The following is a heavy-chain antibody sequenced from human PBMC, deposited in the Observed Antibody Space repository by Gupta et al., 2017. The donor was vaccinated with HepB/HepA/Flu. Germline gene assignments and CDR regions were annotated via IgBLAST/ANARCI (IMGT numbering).Heavy chain of an antibody. D-gene: IGHD6-6*01. J-gene: IGHJ4*02. CDR1: GFTCSSYS. Sequence: EVQLVESGGGLVQPGESLILSGAASGFTCSSYSMNWVRQAPGKGLEWVSSISSSSSYIYYADSVKGRFTISRDNAKNSLYLQMNSLRAEDTAVYYCARGRSSSCFDYWGQGTLVTVSS. V-gene: IGHV3-21*01. CDR2: ISSSSSYI. CDR3: ARGRSSSCFDY.